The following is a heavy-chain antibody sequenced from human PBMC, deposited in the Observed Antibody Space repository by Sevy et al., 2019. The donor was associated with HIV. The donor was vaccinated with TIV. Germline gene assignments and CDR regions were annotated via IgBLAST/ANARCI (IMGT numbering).Heavy chain of an antibody. CDR1: GFTFSRNG. CDR2: IFYDGNYK. Sequence: GGSLRLSCAASGFTFSRNGMHWVRQAPGKGLEWVAGIFYDGNYKYYADSVKGRFSISRDNSENTLYVQMDSLRVEDTAIYYCAKESGSDWYFDYWRQGTLVTVSS. D-gene: IGHD2-21*01. V-gene: IGHV3-33*06. J-gene: IGHJ4*02. CDR3: AKESGSDWYFDY.